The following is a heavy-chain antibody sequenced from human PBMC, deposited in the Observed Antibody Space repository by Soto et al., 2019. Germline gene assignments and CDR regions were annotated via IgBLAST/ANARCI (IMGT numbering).Heavy chain of an antibody. CDR1: GFTLGDYA. J-gene: IGHJ6*02. CDR2: IRSKAYGGTA. Sequence: PEGSLRLSCTASGFTLGDYAMSWFRQAPGKGLEWVGFIRSKAYGGTAEDAASVKGRFIISRDDSKSIAYLQMNSLKTEDTAVYYCTRGSTTAYYYGMDVWGQGTTVTVSS. V-gene: IGHV3-49*03. CDR3: TRGSTTAYYYGMDV. D-gene: IGHD4-4*01.